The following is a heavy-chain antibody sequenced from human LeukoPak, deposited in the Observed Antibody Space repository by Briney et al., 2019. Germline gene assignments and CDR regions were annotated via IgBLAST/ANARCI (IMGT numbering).Heavy chain of an antibody. D-gene: IGHD3-16*02. V-gene: IGHV3-30*18. Sequence: GRSLRLSCVASRFTFSTYGMHWVRQAPGKGLEWVAVISSDGSNKYYADSVKGRFTISRDNSKNTLYLQMNSLRAEDTAVYYCAKDHTTMGLSGYWGQGTLVTVSS. J-gene: IGHJ4*02. CDR2: ISSDGSNK. CDR3: AKDHTTMGLSGY. CDR1: RFTFSTYG.